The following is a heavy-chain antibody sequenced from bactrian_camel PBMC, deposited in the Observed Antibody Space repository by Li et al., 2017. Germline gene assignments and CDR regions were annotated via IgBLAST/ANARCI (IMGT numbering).Heavy chain of an antibody. CDR3: AVVDDEDYVAGYYYSD. J-gene: IGHJ4*01. CDR2: IDSDGNI. Sequence: HVQLVESGGGSVQPGGPPRLACVASGYTDSINCMGWSRQAPGKEREGVASIDSDGNISYADSVKGRFTISQDNAKNTLYLQMNSLKPEDTAVYYCAVVDDEDYVAGYYYSDWGQGTQVTVS. V-gene: IGHV3S53*01. CDR1: GYTDSINC. D-gene: IGHD2*01.